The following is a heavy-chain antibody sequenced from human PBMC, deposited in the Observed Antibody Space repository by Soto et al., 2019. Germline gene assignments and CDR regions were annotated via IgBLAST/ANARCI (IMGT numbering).Heavy chain of an antibody. D-gene: IGHD1-20*01. CDR1: GFTLRNYA. CDR2: ISANDVGT. CDR3: AKAKNDYNWDNRPPFDY. J-gene: IGHJ4*02. Sequence: SLRLSCEASGFTLRNYAMTWVRQAPGKGLEWVSLISANDVGTYYAESVKTRFTISTDQPRNTVYLQMDSLRADDTAIYYCAKAKNDYNWDNRPPFDYWGQGTLVTVSS. V-gene: IGHV3-23*01.